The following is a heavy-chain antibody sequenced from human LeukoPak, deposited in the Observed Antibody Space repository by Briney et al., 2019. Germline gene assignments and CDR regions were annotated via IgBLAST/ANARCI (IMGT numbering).Heavy chain of an antibody. J-gene: IGHJ6*02. CDR2: IYYSGST. CDR3: ARAGAAAGTLYYYYYGMDV. CDR1: GGSISRYY. V-gene: IGHV4-59*06. Sequence: SETLSLTCTVSGGSISRYYWGWIRQHPGKGLEWIGYIYYSGSTYYNPSLKSRVTISVDTSKNQFSLKLSSVTAADTAVYYCARAGAAAGTLYYYYYGMDVWGQGTTVTVSS. D-gene: IGHD6-13*01.